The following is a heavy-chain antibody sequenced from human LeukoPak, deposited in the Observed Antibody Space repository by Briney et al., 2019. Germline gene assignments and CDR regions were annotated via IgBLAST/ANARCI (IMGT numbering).Heavy chain of an antibody. V-gene: IGHV3-9*01. CDR1: GFTFDDYA. D-gene: IGHD5-18*01. Sequence: GGSLRLSCAASGFTFDDYAMHWVRQAPGKGLEWVSGTSRNSDTIGYADSVKGRFTISRDNAKNSLFLQMNSLRAEDTALYYCAKDLVTSLPIAFDIWGQGTMVTVSS. CDR2: TSRNSDTI. CDR3: AKDLVTSLPIAFDI. J-gene: IGHJ3*02.